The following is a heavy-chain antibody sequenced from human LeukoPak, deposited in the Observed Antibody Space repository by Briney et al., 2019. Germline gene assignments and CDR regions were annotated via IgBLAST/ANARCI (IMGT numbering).Heavy chain of an antibody. CDR2: ISSSGSTI. CDR1: GFTFSDYY. Sequence: TGGSLRLSCAASGFTFSDYYMSWIRQAPGKGLEWVSYISSSGSTIYYADSVKGRFTISRDNAKNSLYLQMNSLRAEDTAMYYCARDRSGGWYPETDYWGQGTLVTVSS. V-gene: IGHV3-11*01. D-gene: IGHD6-19*01. J-gene: IGHJ4*02. CDR3: ARDRSGGWYPETDY.